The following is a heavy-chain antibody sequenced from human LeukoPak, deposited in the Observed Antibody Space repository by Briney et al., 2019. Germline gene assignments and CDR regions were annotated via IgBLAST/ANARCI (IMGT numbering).Heavy chain of an antibody. J-gene: IGHJ5*02. CDR3: ARGQPLYDFWSGSRITNWFDP. D-gene: IGHD3-3*01. V-gene: IGHV4-4*07. CDR1: GGSISSYY. Sequence: SETLSLTCTVSGGSISSYYWSWIRQPAGKGLEWIGRIYTSGSTRSTNYNPSLKSRVTMSVDTSKNQFSLKLSSVTAADTAVYYCARGQPLYDFWSGSRITNWFDPWGQGTLVTVSS. CDR2: IYTSGSTRST.